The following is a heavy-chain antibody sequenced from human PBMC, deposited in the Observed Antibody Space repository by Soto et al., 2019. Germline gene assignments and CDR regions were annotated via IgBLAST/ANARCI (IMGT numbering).Heavy chain of an antibody. CDR2: ISYDGVNK. V-gene: IGHV3-30*18. D-gene: IGHD2-15*01. CDR1: GFSFSSSG. CDR3: AKDSDRGGFDS. Sequence: QVQLVESGGGVVQPGRSLRVSCAASGFSFSSSGMHWVRQAPGKGLEWVAVISYDGVNKYYGDSVKGRFTISRDNSKNTLFLQMNSLRPDDTAIYYCAKDSDRGGFDSWGQGTLLTVSS. J-gene: IGHJ4*02.